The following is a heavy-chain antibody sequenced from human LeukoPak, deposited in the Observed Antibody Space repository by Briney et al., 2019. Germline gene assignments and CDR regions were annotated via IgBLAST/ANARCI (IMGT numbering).Heavy chain of an antibody. CDR1: GYTLTELS. CDR2: FDPEDGET. V-gene: IGHV1-24*01. D-gene: IGHD3-3*01. CDR3: ATRGREGVVIRYYFDY. J-gene: IGHJ4*02. Sequence: ASVKVSCKVSGYTLTELSMHWVRQAPGKGLEWMGGFDPEDGETIYAQKFQGRVTMTEDTSTDTAYMELSSLRSEDTAVYYCATRGREGVVIRYYFDYWGQGTLVTDSS.